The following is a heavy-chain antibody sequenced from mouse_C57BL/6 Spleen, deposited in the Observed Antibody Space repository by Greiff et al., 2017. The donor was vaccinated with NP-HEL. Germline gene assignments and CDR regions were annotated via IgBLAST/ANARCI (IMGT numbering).Heavy chain of an antibody. CDR1: GYTFTDYY. V-gene: IGHV1-26*01. CDR2: INPNNGGT. Sequence: EVQLQQSGPELVKPGASVKISCKASGYTFTDYYMNWVKQSHGKSLEWIGDINPNNGGTSYNQKFKGKATLTVDKSSSTAYMELRSLTSEDSAVYYCARGGIYSHFDYWGQGTTLTVSS. J-gene: IGHJ2*01. CDR3: ARGGIYSHFDY. D-gene: IGHD2-1*01.